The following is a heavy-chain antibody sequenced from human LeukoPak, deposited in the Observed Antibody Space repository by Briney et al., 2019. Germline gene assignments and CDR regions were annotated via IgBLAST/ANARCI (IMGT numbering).Heavy chain of an antibody. CDR1: GASISSTDY. D-gene: IGHD2-15*01. J-gene: IGHJ4*02. CDR3: ARDPLGIAGRPY. V-gene: IGHV4-38-2*02. CDR2: IYHSGST. Sequence: PSETLSLTCTVSGASISSTDYWGWIRQPPGKGLEWIGYIYHSGSTYYNPSLKSRVTISVDRSKNQFSLKLGSVTAADTAVYYCARDPLGIAGRPYWGQGTLVTVSS.